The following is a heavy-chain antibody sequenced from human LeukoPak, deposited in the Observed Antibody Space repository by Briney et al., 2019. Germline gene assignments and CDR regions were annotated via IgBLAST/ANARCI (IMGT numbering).Heavy chain of an antibody. CDR3: ASADRSHSSSYFGCFDY. J-gene: IGHJ4*02. CDR2: INPNSGGT. D-gene: IGHD6-13*01. Sequence: GASVKVSCKASGYTFTGYYMHWVRQAPGQGLEWMGWINPNSGGTNYAQKFQGRVTMARDTSISTAYMELSRLRSDDTAVYYCASADRSHSSSYFGCFDYWGQGTLVTVSS. CDR1: GYTFTGYY. V-gene: IGHV1-2*02.